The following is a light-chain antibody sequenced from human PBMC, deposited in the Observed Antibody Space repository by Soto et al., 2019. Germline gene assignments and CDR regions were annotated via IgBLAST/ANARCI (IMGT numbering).Light chain of an antibody. J-gene: IGKJ1*01. CDR3: QQYKEWPPWT. Sequence: EIVLTQSPATLSLSPGERATLSCRASQSVSSYLAWYQQKPGQAPRLLIYDASNRATGIPARFSGSGSGTDFTLTISSLEPEDFAVYYCQQYKEWPPWTFGQGTKVEIK. V-gene: IGKV3-11*01. CDR2: DAS. CDR1: QSVSSY.